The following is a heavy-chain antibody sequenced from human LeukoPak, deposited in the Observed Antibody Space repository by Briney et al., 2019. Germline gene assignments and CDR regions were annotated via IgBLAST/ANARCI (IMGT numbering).Heavy chain of an antibody. V-gene: IGHV3-23*01. CDR1: GFTFRNYG. Sequence: PGGSLRLSCAASGFTFRNYGMTWVRQAPGEGLVWDSTIRSGGNTFYADSVKGRFTTSRDDSKNTLLLQMDSLRDEDTAIYYCAKAHSGSFFDYWGQGALVAVSS. CDR2: IRSGGNT. D-gene: IGHD1-26*01. CDR3: AKAHSGSFFDY. J-gene: IGHJ4*02.